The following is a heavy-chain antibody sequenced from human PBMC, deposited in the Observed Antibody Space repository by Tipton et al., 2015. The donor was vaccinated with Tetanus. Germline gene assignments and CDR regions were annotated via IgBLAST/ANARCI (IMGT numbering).Heavy chain of an antibody. Sequence: QVQLVQSGPEVKKPGASVRVSCKASGYTFTSFYLHWVRQAPGQGLECMGIINPSGGDARYAQKFQGRITIIRDTSTTTVYMELSSLISEDTAVYYCAREHDSSGYYPVDYWGQGTLVTVSS. CDR3: AREHDSSGYYPVDY. D-gene: IGHD3-22*01. J-gene: IGHJ4*02. CDR2: INPSGGDA. V-gene: IGHV1-46*01. CDR1: GYTFTSFY.